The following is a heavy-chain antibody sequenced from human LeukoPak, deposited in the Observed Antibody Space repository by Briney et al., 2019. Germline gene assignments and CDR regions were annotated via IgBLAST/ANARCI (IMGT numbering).Heavy chain of an antibody. D-gene: IGHD6-13*01. CDR2: IYSGGST. CDR1: GFTVSSNY. J-gene: IGHJ6*03. CDR3: ARDSAAGTHYYYMDV. Sequence: GGSLRLSCAASGFTVSSNYTSRVRQAPGKGLEWVSVIYSGGSTYYADSVKGRFTISRDNSKNTLYLQMNSLRAEDTAVYYCARDSAAGTHYYYMDVWGKGTTVTVSS. V-gene: IGHV3-53*01.